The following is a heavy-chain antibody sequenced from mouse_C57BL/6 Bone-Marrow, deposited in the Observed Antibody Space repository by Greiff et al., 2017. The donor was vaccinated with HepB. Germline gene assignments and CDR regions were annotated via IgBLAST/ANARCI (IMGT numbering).Heavy chain of an antibody. J-gene: IGHJ4*01. CDR3: TTIHYAMDY. V-gene: IGHV14-4*01. CDR2: IDPENGDT. Sequence: EVQLQQSGAELVRPGASVKLSCTASGFKIKDDYMHWVKQRPEQGLEWIGWIDPENGDTEYASKFQGKATKTADTSSNTSYLQLSSLTSEDTAVYYCTTIHYAMDYWGQGTSVTVSS. CDR1: GFKIKDDY.